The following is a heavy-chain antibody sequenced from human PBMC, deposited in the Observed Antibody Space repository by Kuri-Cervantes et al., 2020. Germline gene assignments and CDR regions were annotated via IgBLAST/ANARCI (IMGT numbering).Heavy chain of an antibody. CDR2: ISWNSGSI. Sequence: SLKISCAASGFTFDDYAVHWVRQAPGKGLEWVSGISWNSGSIGYADSVKGRFTISRDNAKNSLYLQMNSLRDEDTAVYYCARSLAFGESDYWGQGTLVTVSS. V-gene: IGHV3-9*01. J-gene: IGHJ4*02. CDR3: ARSLAFGESDY. CDR1: GFTFDDYA. D-gene: IGHD3-10*01.